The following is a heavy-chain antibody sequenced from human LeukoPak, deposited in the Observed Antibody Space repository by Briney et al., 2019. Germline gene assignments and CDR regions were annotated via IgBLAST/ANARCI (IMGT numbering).Heavy chain of an antibody. Sequence: GGSLRLSCAASGFTFSNHGMNWVRQAPGKGLEWVSGISPSGDITYYADSVRGRFTISRDNSKNTVYLQVISLTAEDTAVYYCAKDDAWLRFGEWSQGTLVTVSS. CDR3: AKDDAWLRFGE. CDR1: GFTFSNHG. J-gene: IGHJ4*02. V-gene: IGHV3-23*01. D-gene: IGHD3-10*01. CDR2: ISPSGDIT.